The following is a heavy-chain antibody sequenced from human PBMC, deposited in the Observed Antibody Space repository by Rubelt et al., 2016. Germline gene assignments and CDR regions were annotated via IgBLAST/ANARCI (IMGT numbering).Heavy chain of an antibody. D-gene: IGHD2-2*01. J-gene: IGHJ1*01. Sequence: GGSFSGYYWSWIRQPPGKGLEWIGEINHSGSTNYNPSLKSRVTISVDTSKNQFSLKLSSVTAADTAVYYCARGSRVPAAMRYFQHWGQGTLVTVSS. CDR1: GGSFSGYY. CDR2: INHSGST. V-gene: IGHV4-34*01. CDR3: ARGSRVPAAMRYFQH.